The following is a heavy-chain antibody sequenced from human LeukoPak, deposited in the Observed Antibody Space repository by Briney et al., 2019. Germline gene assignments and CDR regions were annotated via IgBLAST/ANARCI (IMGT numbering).Heavy chain of an antibody. Sequence: GGSLRLSCAASGFTFSTYWMNWVRQAPGKGLEWVASINPDGSEKYYVDSVKGRFTISRDSAKNSLSLQMNSLRAEDTAVYYCAKREAAFGKKYFQYWGQGTLVTVSS. D-gene: IGHD3-3*02. CDR3: AKREAAFGKKYFQY. V-gene: IGHV3-7*01. CDR1: GFTFSTYW. CDR2: INPDGSEK. J-gene: IGHJ1*01.